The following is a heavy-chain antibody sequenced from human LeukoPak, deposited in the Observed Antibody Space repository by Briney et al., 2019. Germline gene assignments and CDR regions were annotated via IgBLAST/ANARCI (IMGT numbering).Heavy chain of an antibody. Sequence: PSETLSLTCAVSGGSITTHKWSWIRQAPGKGLGWIGYIYFDGSTDYNPSLKGRVTISVDTSKNQLSLKVNSVTAADTAVYYCARERGSGGFDYWGQGTQVTVSS. J-gene: IGHJ4*02. CDR3: ARERGSGGFDY. V-gene: IGHV4-59*11. CDR2: IYFDGST. D-gene: IGHD2-15*01. CDR1: GGSITTHK.